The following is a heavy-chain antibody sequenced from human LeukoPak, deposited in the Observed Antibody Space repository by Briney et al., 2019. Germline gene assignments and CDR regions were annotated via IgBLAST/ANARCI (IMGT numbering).Heavy chain of an antibody. CDR1: GFTFSSYS. D-gene: IGHD4-17*01. V-gene: IGHV3-21*01. CDR2: ISSSSSYI. CDR3: ARDEATVPDY. J-gene: IGHJ4*02. Sequence: GGSLRLSCAASGFTFSSYSMNWVRQAPGKGLEWVSSISSSSSYIYYADSVKGRFTISRDNAKNPLYLQMNSLRAEDTAVYYCARDEATVPDYWGQGTLVTVSS.